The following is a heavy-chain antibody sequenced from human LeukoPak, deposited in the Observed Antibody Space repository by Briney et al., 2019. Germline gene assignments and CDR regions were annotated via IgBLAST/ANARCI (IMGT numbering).Heavy chain of an antibody. CDR2: IYYSGST. D-gene: IGHD1-26*01. CDR1: GGSIIDFY. CDR3: ARDWEGVYFDY. J-gene: IGHJ4*02. Sequence: SETLSLTCTVSGGSIIDFYWSWIRQPPGKGLEWIGYIYYSGSTIHNPSLESRVTISVDTSKSQFSLKLTSVTAADTAVYYCARDWEGVYFDYWGQGTLVTVSS. V-gene: IGHV4-59*12.